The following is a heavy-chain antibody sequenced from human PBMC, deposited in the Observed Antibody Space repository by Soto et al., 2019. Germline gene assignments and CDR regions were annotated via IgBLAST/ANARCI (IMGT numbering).Heavy chain of an antibody. D-gene: IGHD3-10*01. CDR3: AKNGPGGSDRYYYYYSMDV. Sequence: GGSLRLSCAASGFTFSSYAMSWVRQAPGKGLEWVSGISGSGDSTYYADSVKGRFTISRDNSKNTLYLQMNNLGAEDTAVFYCAKNGPGGSDRYYYYYSMDVWGKGTTVTVSS. CDR1: GFTFSSYA. V-gene: IGHV3-23*01. CDR2: ISGSGDST. J-gene: IGHJ6*03.